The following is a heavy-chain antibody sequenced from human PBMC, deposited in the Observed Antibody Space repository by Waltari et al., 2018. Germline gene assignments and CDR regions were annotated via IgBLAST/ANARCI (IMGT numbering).Heavy chain of an antibody. CDR3: ARGGNVVVILAATLDY. Sequence: QVQLVESGGGVVQPGRSLRLPGAAPGLTFNNFAMHWVRQAPGKGLEWVALISFDGAKIYYTDSVRGRFTISRDNSKNTLYLQMESLKPEDTGVYYCARGGNVVVILAATLDYWGQGALVTVSS. J-gene: IGHJ4*02. D-gene: IGHD2-15*01. CDR2: ISFDGAKI. V-gene: IGHV3-30-3*01. CDR1: GLTFNNFA.